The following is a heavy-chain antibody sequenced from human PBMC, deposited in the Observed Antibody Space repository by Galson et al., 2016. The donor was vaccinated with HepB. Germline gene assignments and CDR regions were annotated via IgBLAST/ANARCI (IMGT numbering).Heavy chain of an antibody. J-gene: IGHJ4*02. CDR2: INAGNGDT. D-gene: IGHD2-2*01. CDR3: ASWGGFCSSTGCYGVFDY. CDR1: GYTFTSYA. Sequence: SVKVSCKASGYTFTSYAVHWVRQAPGQRLAWMGWINAGNGDTEYSQRFQGRVTISRDTSASTVYMELSSLRSEDTALYYCASWGGFCSSTGCYGVFDYWGQGTLVTVSS. V-gene: IGHV1-3*01.